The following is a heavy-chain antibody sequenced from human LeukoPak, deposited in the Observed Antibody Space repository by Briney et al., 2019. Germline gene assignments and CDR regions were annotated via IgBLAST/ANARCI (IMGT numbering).Heavy chain of an antibody. D-gene: IGHD3-22*01. Sequence: GTSLRLSCAASGFXFSGYAIHWVRQAPGKGLEWVAVMSYDGSNKYYVGSVKGRFTVSRDNSKNTLYLQMNSLRAEDTAVYYCAKDIYYDSSGYRGYFDYWGQGTLVTVSS. CDR3: AKDIYYDSSGYRGYFDY. V-gene: IGHV3-30*18. CDR1: GFXFSGYA. CDR2: MSYDGSNK. J-gene: IGHJ4*02.